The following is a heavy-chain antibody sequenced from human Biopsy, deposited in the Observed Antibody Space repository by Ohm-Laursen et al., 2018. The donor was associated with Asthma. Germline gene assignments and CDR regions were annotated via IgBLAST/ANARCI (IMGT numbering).Heavy chain of an antibody. V-gene: IGHV4-39*01. J-gene: IGHJ4*02. CDR3: VRHQYSSSWSTFDY. CDR2: MYHSGSP. D-gene: IGHD3-22*01. CDR1: GDSNTSSSYY. Sequence: SETLSLPCTVSGDSNTSSSYYWGWIRQPPGKGMEWIGSMYHSGSPYYHPSLKSRATISVDTSKNQLSLKMSSVTAADTAVYFCVRHQYSSSWSTFDYWGQGALVTVSS.